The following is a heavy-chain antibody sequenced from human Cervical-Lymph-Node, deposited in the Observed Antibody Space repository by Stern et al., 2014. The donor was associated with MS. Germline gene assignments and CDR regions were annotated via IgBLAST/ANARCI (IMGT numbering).Heavy chain of an antibody. CDR3: VRGLSGYDYWYFDL. D-gene: IGHD5-12*01. V-gene: IGHV1-69*06. CDR2: IMPIFEST. J-gene: IGHJ2*01. CDR1: GGTFNNFA. Sequence: VQLVESGAEVKKPGSSVNVSCKASGGTFNNFAVSWVRQVPGKGYEWMGGIMPIFESTNYAQKFRHRVTITADKSTNTVYMELSSLKSDDTAIYYCVRGLSGYDYWYFDLWGRGTLVTVSS.